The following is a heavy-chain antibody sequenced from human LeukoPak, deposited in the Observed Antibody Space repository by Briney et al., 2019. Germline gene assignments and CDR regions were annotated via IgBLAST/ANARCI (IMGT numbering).Heavy chain of an antibody. CDR2: INPSGGST. V-gene: IGHV1-46*01. CDR3: ATSPGRYYYDSSGYYQLDY. Sequence: ASVKVSCKASGYTFTSYYMHWVRQAPGQGLEWMGLINPSGGSTSYAQKFQGRVTMTRDTSTSTVYMELSSLRSEDTAVYYCATSPGRYYYDSSGYYQLDYWGQGTLVTVSS. CDR1: GYTFTSYY. J-gene: IGHJ4*02. D-gene: IGHD3-22*01.